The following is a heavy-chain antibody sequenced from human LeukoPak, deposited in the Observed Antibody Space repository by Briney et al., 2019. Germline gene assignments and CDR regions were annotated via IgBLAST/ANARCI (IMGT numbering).Heavy chain of an antibody. CDR2: IIPIFGTA. D-gene: IGHD2-2*02. CDR1: GGTFSSYA. CDR3: ARAGDCSSTSCYREYNWFDP. J-gene: IGHJ5*02. V-gene: IGHV1-69*05. Sequence: SVKVSCKASGGTFSSYAISWVRQAPGQGLEWMGGIIPIFGTANYAQKFQGRVTITTDESTSTAYMGLSSLRSEDTAVYYCARAGDCSSTSCYREYNWFDPWGQGTLVTVSS.